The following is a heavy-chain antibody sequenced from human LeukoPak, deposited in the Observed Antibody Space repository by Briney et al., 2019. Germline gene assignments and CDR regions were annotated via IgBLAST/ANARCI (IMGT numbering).Heavy chain of an antibody. CDR1: GFTFSSYA. J-gene: IGHJ5*02. Sequence: GGSLRLSCAASGFTFSSYAMSWVRQAPGKGLEWVSAISGSGGSTYYADSVKGRFTISRDNSKNTLYLQMNSLRAEDTAVYYCAKDRVGGRITMIVVVTWGQGTLVTVSS. CDR3: AKDRVGGRITMIVVVT. CDR2: ISGSGGST. V-gene: IGHV3-23*01. D-gene: IGHD3-22*01.